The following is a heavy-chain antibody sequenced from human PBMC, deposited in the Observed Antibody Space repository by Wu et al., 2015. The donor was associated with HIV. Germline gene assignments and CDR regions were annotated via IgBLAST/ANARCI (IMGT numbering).Heavy chain of an antibody. D-gene: IGHD6-13*01. Sequence: QVQLVQSGAEVKKPGASVKVSCKASGYTFNDFYIYWVRQAPGQGLEWVGWINPKSGNRQYAQVFQGRVTLTRDTSISTAYMELSRLRSDDTAVYYCAREGNSSSWYPDYYYYYYMDVWGKGTTVTVSS. J-gene: IGHJ6*03. CDR3: AREGNSSSWYPDYYYYYYMDV. V-gene: IGHV1-2*02. CDR2: INPKSGNR. CDR1: GYTFNDFY.